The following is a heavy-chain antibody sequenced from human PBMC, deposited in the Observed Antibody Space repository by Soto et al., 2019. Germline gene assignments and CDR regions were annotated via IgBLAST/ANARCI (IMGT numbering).Heavy chain of an antibody. J-gene: IGHJ4*02. D-gene: IGHD6-6*01. V-gene: IGHV5-10-1*01. CDR2: IDPSDSYT. CDR1: GYSFTSYW. Sequence: GESLKISCNGSGYSFTSYWISWVRQMPGKGLEWMGRIDPSDSYTNYSPSFQGHVTISADKSISTAYLQWSSLKASDTAMYYCARKETSIAATNDYWGQGTLVTVHS. CDR3: ARKETSIAATNDY.